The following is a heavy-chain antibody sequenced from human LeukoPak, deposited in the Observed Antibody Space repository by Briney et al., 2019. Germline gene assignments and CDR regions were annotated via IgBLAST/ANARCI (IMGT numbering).Heavy chain of an antibody. CDR2: MNPNSGST. Sequence: VASVKVSCTASVYTFTIYDINWVRQATGQGLEWMGWMNPNSGSTGYAQKFQGRVTITRNTSITTAYMELSGLRSEDTAVYYCARGRSTGYPYYFEYWGQGTLVTVSS. CDR1: VYTFTIYD. J-gene: IGHJ4*02. CDR3: ARGRSTGYPYYFEY. V-gene: IGHV1-8*03. D-gene: IGHD5-12*01.